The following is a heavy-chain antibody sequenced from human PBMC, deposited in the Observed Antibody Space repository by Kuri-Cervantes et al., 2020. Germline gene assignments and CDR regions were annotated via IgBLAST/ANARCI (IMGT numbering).Heavy chain of an antibody. CDR2: IKQDGSEK. D-gene: IGHD2-2*01. J-gene: IGHJ1*01. CDR3: ASGDNLRLYCSSTSCYGAEYFQH. Sequence: GESLKNSCAASGFTFSSYWMSWVRQAPGKGLEWVANIKQDGSEKYYVDSVKGRFTISRDNSKNTLYLQMNSLRAEDTAVYYCASGDNLRLYCSSTSCYGAEYFQHWGQGTLVTVSS. V-gene: IGHV3-7*01. CDR1: GFTFSSYW.